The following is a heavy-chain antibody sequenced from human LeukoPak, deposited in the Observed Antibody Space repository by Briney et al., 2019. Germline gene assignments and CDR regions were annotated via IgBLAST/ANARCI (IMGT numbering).Heavy chain of an antibody. D-gene: IGHD6-13*01. J-gene: IGHJ5*02. CDR3: ARDGAAAGGNWFDP. CDR2: IYTSGST. CDR1: GGSISSSSYY. Sequence: SETLSLTCTVSGGSISSSSYYWSWIRQPAGKGLEWIGRIYTSGSTNYNPSLKSRVTISVDTSKNQFSLKLSSVTAADTAVYYCARDGAAAGGNWFDPWGQGTLVTVSS. V-gene: IGHV4-61*02.